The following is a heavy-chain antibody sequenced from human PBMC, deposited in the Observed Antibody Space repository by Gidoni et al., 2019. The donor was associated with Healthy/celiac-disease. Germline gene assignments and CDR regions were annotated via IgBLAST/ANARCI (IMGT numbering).Heavy chain of an antibody. V-gene: IGHV3-30*18. CDR1: GLTFSSYG. Sequence: QVQLVESGGGVVQPGRSLRLSCAASGLTFSSYGMHWVRQAPGKGLEWVAVISYDGSNKYYADSVKGRFTISRDNSKNTLYLQMNSLRAEDTAVYYCANGGNSLGGAFDIWGQGTMVTVSS. D-gene: IGHD2-21*02. CDR2: ISYDGSNK. CDR3: ANGGNSLGGAFDI. J-gene: IGHJ3*02.